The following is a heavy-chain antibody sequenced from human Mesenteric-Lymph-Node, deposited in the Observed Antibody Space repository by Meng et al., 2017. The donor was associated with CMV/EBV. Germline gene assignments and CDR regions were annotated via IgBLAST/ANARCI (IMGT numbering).Heavy chain of an antibody. J-gene: IGHJ4*02. CDR3: ARDQDRYYYGAGSYLMDY. D-gene: IGHD3-10*01. CDR1: GFTFSDYY. CDR2: ISGSGSVI. V-gene: IGHV3-11*04. Sequence: GESLKISCAASGFTFSDYYMTWIRQAPGKGLEWVSYISGSGSVISYTDSVKGRFTISRDNAKNSLFLQMNSLRDEDTAVYYCARDQDRYYYGAGSYLMDYWGQGTLVTV.